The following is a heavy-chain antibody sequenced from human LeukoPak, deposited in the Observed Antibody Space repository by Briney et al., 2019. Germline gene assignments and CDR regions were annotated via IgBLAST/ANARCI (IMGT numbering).Heavy chain of an antibody. CDR1: GFTFSGSA. Sequence: GGSLRLSCAASGFTFSGSAMHWVRQASGKGLEWVGRIRSKANSYATAYAASVKGRITISRDDSKNTAYLQMNSLKTEDTAVYYCTRQITQNLIALAGTGFDPWGQGTLVTVSS. CDR2: IRSKANSYAT. CDR3: TRQITQNLIALAGTGFDP. J-gene: IGHJ5*02. D-gene: IGHD6-19*01. V-gene: IGHV3-73*01.